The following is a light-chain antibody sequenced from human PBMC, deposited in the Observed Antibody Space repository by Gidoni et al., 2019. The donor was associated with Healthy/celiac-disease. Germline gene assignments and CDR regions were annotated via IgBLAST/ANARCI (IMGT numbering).Light chain of an antibody. CDR2: LGS. CDR1: QSLLHSNGYNY. J-gene: IGKJ4*01. V-gene: IGKV2-28*01. CDR3: MQALQTPLT. Sequence: DIVMTQSPLSLPVTPGEPASISCRSSQSLLHSNGYNYLDWYLQKPGQSPQLLIYLGSNRASGVPDRFSGSGSGTDFTLKISRVEAEDVGFYYCMQALQTPLTFSGGTKVEIK.